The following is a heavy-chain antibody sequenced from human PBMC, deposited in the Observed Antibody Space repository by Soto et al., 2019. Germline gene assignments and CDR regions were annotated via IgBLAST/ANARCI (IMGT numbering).Heavy chain of an antibody. CDR2: IYYSGST. Sequence: SETLSLTCAVSGGSISSGGFHWGWIRQPPGKGLEWIGSIYYSGSTYYSPSLKSRVTISVDTSKNQFSLKLSSVTAADTAVYYCARGRVIVVDYWGQGTLVTVSS. CDR3: ARGRVIVVDY. D-gene: IGHD3-22*01. J-gene: IGHJ4*02. V-gene: IGHV4-39*07. CDR1: GGSISSGGFH.